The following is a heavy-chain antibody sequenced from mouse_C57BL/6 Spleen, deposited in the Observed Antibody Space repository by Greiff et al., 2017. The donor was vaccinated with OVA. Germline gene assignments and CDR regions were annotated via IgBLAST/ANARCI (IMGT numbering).Heavy chain of an antibody. CDR1: GFNIKDYY. J-gene: IGHJ1*03. V-gene: IGHV14-2*01. CDR3: ALYYYGSSYEGYWYFDV. Sequence: VHVKQSGAELVKPGASVKLSCTASGFNIKDYYMHWVKQRTEQGLEWIGRIDPEDGETKYAPKFQGKATITADTSSNTAYLQLSSLTSEDTAVYYCALYYYGSSYEGYWYFDVWGTGTTVTVSS. D-gene: IGHD1-1*01. CDR2: IDPEDGET.